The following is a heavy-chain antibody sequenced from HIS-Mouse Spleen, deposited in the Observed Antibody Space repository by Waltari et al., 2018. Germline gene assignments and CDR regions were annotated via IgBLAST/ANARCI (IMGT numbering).Heavy chain of an antibody. CDR2: IYYRGST. Sequence: QLQLQESGPGLVKPSETLSLTCTVSGGSLSSSSYYCGWYRQSRGKGLEWIGSIYYRGSTYYNPSLKSRVTISVDTSKNQFSLKLSSVTAADTAVYYCAREIPYSSSWYDWYFDLWGRGTLVTVSS. CDR3: AREIPYSSSWYDWYFDL. J-gene: IGHJ2*01. CDR1: GGSLSSSSYY. V-gene: IGHV4-39*07. D-gene: IGHD6-13*01.